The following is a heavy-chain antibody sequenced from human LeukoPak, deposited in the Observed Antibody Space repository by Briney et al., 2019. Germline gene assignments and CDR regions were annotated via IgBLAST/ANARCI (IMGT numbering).Heavy chain of an antibody. CDR2: ISAYNGNT. CDR1: GYTFTSYG. J-gene: IGHJ6*03. Sequence: ASVKVSCKASGYTFTSYGISWVRQAPGQGLEWMGWISAYNGNTNYAQKLQGKVSMTRDTSTSTVYVELSSLRSEDTAVYYCARDGRRSAYTAPFPYYYYMDVWGKGTTVTVSS. CDR3: ARDGRRSAYTAPFPYYYYMDV. V-gene: IGHV1-18*01. D-gene: IGHD3-16*01.